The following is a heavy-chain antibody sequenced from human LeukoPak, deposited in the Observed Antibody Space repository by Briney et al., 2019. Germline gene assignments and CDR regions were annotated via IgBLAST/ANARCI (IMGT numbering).Heavy chain of an antibody. J-gene: IGHJ2*01. V-gene: IGHV1-69*13. CDR1: GGTFSSYA. CDR3: ARRGGYYDSLWGWYFDL. Sequence: GASVKVSCKASGGTFSSYAISWVRQAPGQGLEWMGGIIPIFGTANYAQKFQGRVTITADESTSTAYMELSSLRSEDTAVYYCARRGGYYDSLWGWYFDLWGRGTLVTVSS. CDR2: IIPIFGTA. D-gene: IGHD3-22*01.